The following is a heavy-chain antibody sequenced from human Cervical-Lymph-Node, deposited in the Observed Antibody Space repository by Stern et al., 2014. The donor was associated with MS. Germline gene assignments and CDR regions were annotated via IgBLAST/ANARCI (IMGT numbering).Heavy chain of an antibody. D-gene: IGHD1-26*01. J-gene: IGHJ4*02. CDR1: GYSFTNYW. V-gene: IGHV5-51*03. CDR3: ARGAPPEN. CDR2: IYPSASDP. Sequence: MQLVQSGAEVKKPGESLKISCKTAGYSFTNYWIGWVRQMPGKGLAWMGIIYPSASDPRYSPSFQGQVIISADKSIGTAYLQWRSLKASDSGIYYCARGAPPENWGQGTLVTVSS.